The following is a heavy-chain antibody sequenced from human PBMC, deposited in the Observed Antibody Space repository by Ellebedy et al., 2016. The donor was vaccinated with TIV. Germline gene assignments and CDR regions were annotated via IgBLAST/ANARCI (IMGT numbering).Heavy chain of an antibody. CDR3: ARDTRLVVVTSNHWNWYFDL. V-gene: IGHV3-30-3*01. CDR1: GFSFSSYA. J-gene: IGHJ2*01. Sequence: GESLKISCAASGFSFSSYAMHWVRQDPGKGLEWVAVISYDGSNKYYADSMKGRFTISRDNSNNTLYLQMNSLRPEDTAIYYCARDTRLVVVTSNHWNWYFDLWGRGTLVTVSS. CDR2: ISYDGSNK. D-gene: IGHD2-15*01.